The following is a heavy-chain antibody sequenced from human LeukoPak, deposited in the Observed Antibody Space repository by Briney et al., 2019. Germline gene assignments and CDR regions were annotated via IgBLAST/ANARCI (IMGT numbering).Heavy chain of an antibody. CDR3: ARGGVNNYGYSHYFDY. CDR1: GFTFGDYA. CDR2: IRWKSYGGTT. J-gene: IGHJ4*02. V-gene: IGHV3-49*03. D-gene: IGHD5-18*01. Sequence: GRSLRLSCTASGFTFGDYAMNWLRQAPGKGLEWVGIIRWKSYGGTTEYATSVKGRFTISRDDSKSLAFLQMNSLKTEDTAVYYCARGGVNNYGYSHYFDYWGQGTLLTVSS.